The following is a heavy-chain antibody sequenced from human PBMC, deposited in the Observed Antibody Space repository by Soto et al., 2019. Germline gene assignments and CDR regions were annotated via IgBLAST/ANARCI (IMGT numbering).Heavy chain of an antibody. V-gene: IGHV3-9*01. Sequence: EVQLVESGGGLVQPGRSLRLSCAASGFTFDDYAMHWVRHVPGKGLEWVSGINWNSGSIGYGDSVKGRFAISRDNAKNSLHLQMNRMSAEDTAFYYCVKDESINWYSGHFRHWGQGTLVTGSS. CDR1: GFTFDDYA. J-gene: IGHJ1*01. CDR3: VKDESINWYSGHFRH. CDR2: INWNSGSI. D-gene: IGHD6-13*01.